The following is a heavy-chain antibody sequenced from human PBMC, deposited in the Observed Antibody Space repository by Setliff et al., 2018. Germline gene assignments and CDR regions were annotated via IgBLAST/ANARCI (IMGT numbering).Heavy chain of an antibody. Sequence: ASETLSLTCAVYGGSFSNYYWSWIRQSPGKGLEWIGEINHTGSPNWIGEINHSGSPNYNPSLKSRVTMSVDTSKNQFSLKLTSVTAADTAVYYCRVWVDMIEVDSWAQGTLVTVSS. D-gene: IGHD3-22*01. CDR1: GGSFSNYY. J-gene: IGHJ4*02. V-gene: IGHV4-34*01. CDR3: RVWVDMIEVDS. CDR2: INHSGSP.